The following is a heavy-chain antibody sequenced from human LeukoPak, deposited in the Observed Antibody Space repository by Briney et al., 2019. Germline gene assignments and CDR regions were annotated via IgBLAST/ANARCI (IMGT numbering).Heavy chain of an antibody. J-gene: IGHJ4*02. CDR2: MSGSGGSGT. CDR3: AKGSYGGSATHFDS. Sequence: PGGSLILSCAAAGFTFSTFARSVVRQAPGKGLEGVSVMSGSGGSGTYYADSVKGRFTISRDNSKNTLFLEMNSLRAEDTALYFCAKGSYGGSATHFDSWGQGVMVTVSS. D-gene: IGHD4-23*01. V-gene: IGHV3-23*01. CDR1: GFTFSTFA.